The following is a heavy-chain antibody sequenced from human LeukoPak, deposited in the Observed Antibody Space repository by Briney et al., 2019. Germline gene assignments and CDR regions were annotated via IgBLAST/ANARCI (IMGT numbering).Heavy chain of an antibody. CDR2: IYTSGST. CDR1: GGSVSTYY. V-gene: IGHV4-4*07. J-gene: IGHJ3*02. Sequence: SETLSLTCNVSGGSVSTYYWSWIRQPAGKGLEWIGRIYTSGSTSYNPSLKSRVTMSEDTSKNQFSLKLTSVTAADTAVYYCARVKDILTGYFAFDIWGQGTMVTVSS. CDR3: ARVKDILTGYFAFDI. D-gene: IGHD3-9*01.